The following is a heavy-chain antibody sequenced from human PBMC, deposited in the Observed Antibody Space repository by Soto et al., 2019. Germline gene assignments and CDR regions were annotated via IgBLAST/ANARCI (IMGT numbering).Heavy chain of an antibody. CDR2: IYPGDSDT. CDR3: ARRPLGRYADYFDY. V-gene: IGHV5-51*01. CDR1: GYSFTSYL. Sequence: GESLKISCKGSGYSFTSYLIGWVRQMPGKGLAWMGIIYPGDSDTRYSPSFQGQVTISAEKSISKACLQWSSLKASYTAMYYCARRPLGRYADYFDYWGQGTLVTVSS. D-gene: IGHD5-12*01. J-gene: IGHJ4*02.